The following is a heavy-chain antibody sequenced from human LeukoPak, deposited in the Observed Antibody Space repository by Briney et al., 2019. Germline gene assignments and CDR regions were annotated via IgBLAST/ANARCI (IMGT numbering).Heavy chain of an antibody. CDR1: GYTFTGYY. V-gene: IGHV1-2*02. CDR3: ARDFDIVVVPAAMPFDY. CDR2: INPNSGGT. J-gene: IGHJ4*02. Sequence: ASVKVSCKASGYTFTGYYMHWVRQAPGQGLEWMGWINPNSGGTNYAQKFQGRVTMTRDTSISTAYMELSRLRSDDTAVYYCARDFDIVVVPAAMPFDYWGQGTLVTVSS. D-gene: IGHD2-2*01.